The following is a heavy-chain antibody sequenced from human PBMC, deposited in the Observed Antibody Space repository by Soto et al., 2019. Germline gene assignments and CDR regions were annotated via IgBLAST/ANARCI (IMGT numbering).Heavy chain of an antibody. V-gene: IGHV3-48*03. J-gene: IGHJ4*02. CDR1: GFTFSSSE. CDR2: ITSSGSTI. D-gene: IGHD2-21*01. CDR3: ARGNSPVDVY. Sequence: PGGSLRLSCAASGFTFSSSEMNWVRRSPGKGLEWVSYITSSGSTIYYANSVKGRFTISRDNAKNSLYLQMNSLRVEDTAVYYCARGNSPVDVYWGQGTLVTVSS.